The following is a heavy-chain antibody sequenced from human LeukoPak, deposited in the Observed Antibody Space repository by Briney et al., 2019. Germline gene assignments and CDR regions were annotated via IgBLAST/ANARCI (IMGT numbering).Heavy chain of an antibody. Sequence: PGGSLRLSCAASGFTFSSYAMSWVRQAPGKGLEWVSAISGSGGSTYYADSVKGRFTISRDNSKNTLYLQMNSLRAEDTAVYYCAKDRTITMVRGVIDYWGQGTLVTVSS. D-gene: IGHD3-10*01. V-gene: IGHV3-23*01. J-gene: IGHJ4*02. CDR2: ISGSGGST. CDR1: GFTFSSYA. CDR3: AKDRTITMVRGVIDY.